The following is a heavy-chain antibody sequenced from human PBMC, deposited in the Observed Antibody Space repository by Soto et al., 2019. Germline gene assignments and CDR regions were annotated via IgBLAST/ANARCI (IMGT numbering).Heavy chain of an antibody. D-gene: IGHD2-2*01. Sequence: ASVKVSCNASGYTFTSYYMHWVRQAPGQGLEWMGIINPSGGSTSYAQKFQGRVTMTRDTSTSTVYMELSSLRSEDTAVYYCARDRFVVTAANPIYYCYGMDVWGQVTQVTVSS. CDR3: ARDRFVVTAANPIYYCYGMDV. J-gene: IGHJ6*02. CDR2: INPSGGST. V-gene: IGHV1-46*01. CDR1: GYTFTSYY.